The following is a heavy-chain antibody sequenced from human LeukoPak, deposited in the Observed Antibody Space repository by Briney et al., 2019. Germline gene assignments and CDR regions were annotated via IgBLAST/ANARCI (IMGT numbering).Heavy chain of an antibody. CDR3: ARGGFSYGFRNSGMDV. J-gene: IGHJ6*02. Sequence: GGSLRLSCVPSGFTFSNYAMHWVRQAPGKGLLWVAIIAYDGSSKYYADSVKGRFTFSRDNSKNTLHLQMNSLRAEDTAVYYCARGGFSYGFRNSGMDVWGQGTTVTVSS. CDR2: IAYDGSSK. CDR1: GFTFSNYA. V-gene: IGHV3-30*04. D-gene: IGHD5-18*01.